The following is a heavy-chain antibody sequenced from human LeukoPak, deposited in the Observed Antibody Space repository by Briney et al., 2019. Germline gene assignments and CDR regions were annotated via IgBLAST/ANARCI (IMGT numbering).Heavy chain of an antibody. CDR3: AREGGGYNNRGFDY. CDR2: INQDEI. D-gene: IGHD5-24*01. J-gene: IGHJ4*02. Sequence: PGKSLRLSCVASGFTFSSSWMSRVRQGPGKGLQWVASINQDEIHYVDAVRGRFTISRDNAKNTLYLQMNSLRAEDTAVYYCAREGGGYNNRGFDYWGQGTLVTVSS. V-gene: IGHV3-7*01. CDR1: GFTFSSSW.